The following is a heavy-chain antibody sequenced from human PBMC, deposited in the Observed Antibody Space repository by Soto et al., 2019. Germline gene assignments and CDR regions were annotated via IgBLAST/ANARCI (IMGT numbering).Heavy chain of an antibody. CDR2: ISESGYNT. J-gene: IGHJ4*02. Sequence: EVQLLESGGGLVQPGRSLRLSCAASGFTFGSYAMTWVRQTPRKGLEWVSAISESGYNTYYADSVKGRFTISRDNSKNTLFLQMNSLRPDDTAVYYCTTHCSGRTCGFWGQGTLVTVSS. V-gene: IGHV3-23*01. D-gene: IGHD2-15*01. CDR1: GFTFGSYA. CDR3: TTHCSGRTCGF.